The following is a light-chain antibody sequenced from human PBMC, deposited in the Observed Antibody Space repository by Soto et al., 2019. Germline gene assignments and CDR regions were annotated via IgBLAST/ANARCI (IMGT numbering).Light chain of an antibody. CDR2: RNN. CDR1: SSNIGSNY. J-gene: IGLJ2*01. Sequence: QSALTQPPSASGTPGQRVTISCSGSSSNIGSNYVYWYQQLPGTAPKLLIYRNNQRPSGVPDRFSGSKSGTSACLAISGLRSEDEAAYYCAAWDDSLRGVVFGGGTKLTVL. V-gene: IGLV1-47*01. CDR3: AAWDDSLRGVV.